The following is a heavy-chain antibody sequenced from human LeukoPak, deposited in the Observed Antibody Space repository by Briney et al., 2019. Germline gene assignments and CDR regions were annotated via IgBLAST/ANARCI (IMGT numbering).Heavy chain of an antibody. V-gene: IGHV4-59*08. CDR3: ARYTGMADYYYGMDV. CDR1: GGSINAYY. J-gene: IGHJ6*02. D-gene: IGHD5-18*01. Sequence: SETLSLTCTVSGGSINAYYWSWIRQPPGKGLEWIGYIYYSGSTNYNPSLQSRVTISVDTSKNQFSLKLNSVTAADTAVYYCARYTGMADYYYGMDVWGQGTTVTVSS. CDR2: IYYSGST.